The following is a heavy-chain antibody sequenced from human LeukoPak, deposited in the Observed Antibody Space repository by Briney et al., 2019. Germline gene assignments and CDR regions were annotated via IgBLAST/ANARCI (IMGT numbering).Heavy chain of an antibody. CDR1: GVTVIGTY. CDR3: VREDTPATANY. D-gene: IGHD2-21*02. J-gene: IGHJ4*02. V-gene: IGHV3-23*01. CDR2: ISGGGDIT. Sequence: GGSLRLSCAASGVTVIGTYMSWVRQTPGKGLEWVSAISGGGDITYYADSVTGRFTISRDNSKDTLFLQMHSLRPGDTAVYYCVREDTPATANYWGQGTLVTISS.